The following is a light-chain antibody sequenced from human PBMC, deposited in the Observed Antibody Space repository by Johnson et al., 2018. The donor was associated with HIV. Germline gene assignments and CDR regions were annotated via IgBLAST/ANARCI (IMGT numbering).Light chain of an antibody. Sequence: HSVLTQPPSVSAAPGQKVTISCSGSSSNIGNNYVSWYQQLPGTAPKILIYDNTKRPSGIPDRFSGSKSDTSATLGITGLQTGDEADYFCGTWDNSLSAYVFATGTKVTVL. V-gene: IGLV1-51*01. J-gene: IGLJ1*01. CDR3: GTWDNSLSAYV. CDR1: SSNIGNNY. CDR2: DNT.